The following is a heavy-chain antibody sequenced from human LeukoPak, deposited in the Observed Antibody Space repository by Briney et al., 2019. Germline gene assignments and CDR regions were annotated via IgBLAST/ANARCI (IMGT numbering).Heavy chain of an antibody. CDR1: GYSFTSYW. J-gene: IGHJ5*02. D-gene: IGHD3-16*02. V-gene: IGHV5-51*01. CDR3: AGHSNDYVWGSYRPGGWFDP. Sequence: PGESLKISCKGSGYSFTSYWIGWVRQMPGKGLEWMGIIYPGDSDTRYSPSFQGQVTISADKSISTAYLQWSSLKASDTAMYYCAGHSNDYVWGSYRPGGWFDPWGQGTLVTVSS. CDR2: IYPGDSDT.